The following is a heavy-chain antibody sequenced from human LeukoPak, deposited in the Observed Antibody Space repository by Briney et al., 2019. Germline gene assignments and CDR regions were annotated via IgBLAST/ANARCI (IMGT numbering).Heavy chain of an antibody. V-gene: IGHV5-51*01. CDR2: IHPGDSDT. Sequence: GESLKISCKGSGYSFTSYWIGWVRQMPGKGLEWMGIIHPGDSDTRYSPSFQGQVTISADKSISTAYLQWSSLKASDTAMYYCARRSTWWDLLGGWFDPWGQGTLVTVPS. D-gene: IGHD1-26*01. CDR1: GYSFTSYW. CDR3: ARRSTWWDLLGGWFDP. J-gene: IGHJ5*02.